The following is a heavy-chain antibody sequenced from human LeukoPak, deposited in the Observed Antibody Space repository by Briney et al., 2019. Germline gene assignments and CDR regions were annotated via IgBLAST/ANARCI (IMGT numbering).Heavy chain of an antibody. J-gene: IGHJ4*02. V-gene: IGHV4-59*01. D-gene: IGHD4-17*01. CDR2: IFHSRFT. CDR1: GGSISTYY. CDR3: ARGDYGDPLAALESYFDF. Sequence: PSETLSLTCTVSGGSISTYYWSWIRQPQGKRLEWIGYIFHSRFTNYNPSLKSRVTISLDTSKNQFSLKMTSVTAADTAVYYCARGDYGDPLAALESYFDFWGQGSLVTVSS.